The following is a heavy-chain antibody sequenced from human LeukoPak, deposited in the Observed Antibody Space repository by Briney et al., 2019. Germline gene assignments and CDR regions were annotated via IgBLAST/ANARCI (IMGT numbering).Heavy chain of an antibody. J-gene: IGHJ6*03. Sequence: SETLSLTCTVSGGSISSGSHYWGWIRQPPGKGLEWIGSVFYSESTYYNPSLKSRVTISVDTSKNQFSLKLSSVTAADTAVYYCARTGTTPNYYYYYMDVWGKGTTVTISS. CDR2: VFYSEST. CDR1: GGSISSGSHY. CDR3: ARTGTTPNYYYYYMDV. D-gene: IGHD1-1*01. V-gene: IGHV4-39*01.